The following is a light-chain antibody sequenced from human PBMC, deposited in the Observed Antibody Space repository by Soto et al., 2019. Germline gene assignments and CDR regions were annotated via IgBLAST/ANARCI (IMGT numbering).Light chain of an antibody. CDR3: QHYDGSPRT. Sequence: ETVFTQVSATVSLSPGGKNTPYCRTVQSVKNDYLAWYQQKPGQAPRLLVYGIFNRATGVPARFSGSGSGTDFTLTISGLEPEDSAVYYCQHYDGSPRTFGQGTKVDIK. J-gene: IGKJ2*01. CDR1: QSVKNDY. CDR2: GIF. V-gene: IGKV3-20*01.